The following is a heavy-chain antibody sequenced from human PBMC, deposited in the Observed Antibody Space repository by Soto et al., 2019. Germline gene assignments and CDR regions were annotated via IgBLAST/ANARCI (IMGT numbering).Heavy chain of an antibody. CDR2: KNVDGGEI. V-gene: IGHV3-7*03. J-gene: IGHJ4*02. CDR1: GFIFRTSW. Sequence: EVQLVESGGGLVQPGGSLRLSCEASGFIFRTSWMTWVRQPPGKGLEWVASKNVDGGEIYYVGSVRGRFTVSRDNAKNALYLHMTSLRAEATAVYYCARDVGPNTLDYWGQGNLVTVSS. CDR3: ARDVGPNTLDY.